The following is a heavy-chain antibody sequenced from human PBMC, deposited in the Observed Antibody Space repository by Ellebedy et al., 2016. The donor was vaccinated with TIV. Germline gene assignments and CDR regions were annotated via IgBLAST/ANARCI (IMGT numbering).Heavy chain of an antibody. J-gene: IGHJ3*02. D-gene: IGHD6-13*01. CDR2: IKQGGSEK. Sequence: GESLKISXAASGFTFSSYWMSWVRQAPGKGLEWVANIKQGGSEKYYVDSVKGRFTISRDDAKKSLYLQMNSLRAEDTAVYYCAKDGQRNYSSSWYRDAFDIWGQGTMVTVSS. CDR1: GFTFSSYW. V-gene: IGHV3-7*01. CDR3: AKDGQRNYSSSWYRDAFDI.